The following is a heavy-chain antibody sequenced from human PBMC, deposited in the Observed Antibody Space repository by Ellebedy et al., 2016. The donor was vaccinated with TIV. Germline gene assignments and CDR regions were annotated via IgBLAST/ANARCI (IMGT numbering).Heavy chain of an antibody. V-gene: IGHV3-33*03. CDR1: GFTFSGSA. Sequence: GESLKISCAASGFTFSGSAMHWVRQAPGKGLEWVAVIWYDGSNKYYADSVKGRFTISRENAKNALFLQMDGLRVDDSAVYYCVGFGVFNLWGQGAPVTVSS. CDR2: IWYDGSNK. CDR3: VGFGVFNL. J-gene: IGHJ5*02. D-gene: IGHD3-3*01.